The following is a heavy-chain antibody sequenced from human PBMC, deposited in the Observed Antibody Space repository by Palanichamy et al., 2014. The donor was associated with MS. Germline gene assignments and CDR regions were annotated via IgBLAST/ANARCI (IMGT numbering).Heavy chain of an antibody. V-gene: IGHV4-4*07. D-gene: IGHD4-17*01. Sequence: QVQLQESGPGLVKPSETLSLTCIVSGDSISRNYWSWIRQSAGKRLEWIGRISASGRTYYNPSLKCRVTMSIDTSENQFSLKLDSVTDADTAVFYCARDDTTSLDYWGQGTLVTVSS. J-gene: IGHJ4*02. CDR2: ISASGRT. CDR3: ARDDTTSLDY. CDR1: GDSISRNY.